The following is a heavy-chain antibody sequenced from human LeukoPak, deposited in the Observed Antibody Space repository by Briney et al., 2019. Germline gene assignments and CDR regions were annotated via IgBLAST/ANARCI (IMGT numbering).Heavy chain of an antibody. D-gene: IGHD6-19*01. J-gene: IGHJ4*02. CDR2: ISYDGSNK. CDR3: SNGRTSSGTLQHDY. Sequence: GRSLRLSCAASGFTFSSYAMHWVRQAPGKGLEWVAVISYDGSNKYYADSVKGRFTISRDNSKNTLYLQMNSLRAEDTALYYCSNGRTSSGTLQHDYWGQGTLVTVSS. V-gene: IGHV3-30*04. CDR1: GFTFSSYA.